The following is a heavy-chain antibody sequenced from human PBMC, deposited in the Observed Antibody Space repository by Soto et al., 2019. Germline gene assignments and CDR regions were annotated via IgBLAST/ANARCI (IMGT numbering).Heavy chain of an antibody. D-gene: IGHD3-16*01. J-gene: IGHJ4*03. CDR2: LYLGGST. Sequence: GGSLRLSCAASGFTVSNNYMTWVRQAPGKGLEWVSVLYLGGSTYYADSVRGRFTISRDNSKNTLYLQMHSLSAEDTAMYYCARARGGGGITYNYYSDYWGPGTQLTGST. CDR1: GFTVSNNY. CDR3: ARARGGGGITYNYYSDY. V-gene: IGHV3-53*01.